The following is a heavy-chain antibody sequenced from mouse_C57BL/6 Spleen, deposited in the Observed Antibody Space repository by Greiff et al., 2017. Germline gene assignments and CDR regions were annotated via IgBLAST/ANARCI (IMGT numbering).Heavy chain of an antibody. CDR2: ISYDGSN. CDR3: AREGYSNYEAWFAY. D-gene: IGHD2-5*01. J-gene: IGHJ3*01. V-gene: IGHV3-6*01. CDR1: GYSITSGYY. Sequence: EVKLQESGPGLVKPSQSLSLTCSVTGYSITSGYYWNWIRQFPGNKLEWMGYISYDGSNNYNPSLKNRISITRDTSKNQFFLKLNSVTTEDTATYYCAREGYSNYEAWFAYWGQGTLVTVSA.